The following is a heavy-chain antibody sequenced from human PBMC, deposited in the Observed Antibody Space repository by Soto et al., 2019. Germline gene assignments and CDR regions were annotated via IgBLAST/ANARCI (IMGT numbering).Heavy chain of an antibody. CDR1: GYTFTSYA. CDR3: ARDILFDY. D-gene: IGHD2-15*01. Sequence: QVQLVQSGAEEKKPGASVKVSCKASGYTFTSYAMHWVRQAPGQRLEWMGWINAGNGNTKYPQKFQGRVTITRDTSASTAYMELSSLRSEDTAVYYCARDILFDYWGQGTLVTVSS. CDR2: INAGNGNT. V-gene: IGHV1-3*05. J-gene: IGHJ4*02.